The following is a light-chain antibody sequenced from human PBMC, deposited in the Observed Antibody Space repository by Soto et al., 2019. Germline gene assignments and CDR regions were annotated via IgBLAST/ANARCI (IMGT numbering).Light chain of an antibody. J-gene: IGKJ1*01. CDR3: QQYQHWPPRT. Sequence: EIVLTQSPGTLSLSPGERVTLSCRASQSVDTMLAWYQQKPGQAPRLLISDASTRATGVSARFSGSGSGTDFTLTISSLQSEDFAVYYCQQYQHWPPRTFGQGTKVDIK. CDR1: QSVDTM. CDR2: DAS. V-gene: IGKV3-15*01.